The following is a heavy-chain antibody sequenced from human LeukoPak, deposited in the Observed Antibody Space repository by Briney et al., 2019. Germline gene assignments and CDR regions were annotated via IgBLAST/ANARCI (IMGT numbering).Heavy chain of an antibody. J-gene: IGHJ4*02. CDR3: ARDARGYSYGPFGY. Sequence: GGSLRLSCAASGFTFSSYAMTWVRQAPGKALEWVSYISSSGSTIYYADSVKGRFTISRDNAKNSLYLQMNSLRAEDTAVYYCARDARGYSYGPFGYWGQGTLVTVSS. CDR1: GFTFSSYA. CDR2: ISSSGSTI. D-gene: IGHD5-18*01. V-gene: IGHV3-48*03.